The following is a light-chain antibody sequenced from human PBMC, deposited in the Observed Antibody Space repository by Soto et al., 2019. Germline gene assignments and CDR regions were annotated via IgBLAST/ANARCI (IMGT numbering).Light chain of an antibody. CDR2: AAS. CDR3: QQLNSYLIT. J-gene: IGKJ5*01. V-gene: IGKV1-9*01. CDR1: QGISSY. Sequence: DIQLTQSPSFLSASVGDRVTITCRASQGISSYLAWYQQKPGKAPKLLIYAASTLQSGVPSRFSGSGSGTEFTLTISSLQPEDCATYYCQQLNSYLITFGQGTRLEIK.